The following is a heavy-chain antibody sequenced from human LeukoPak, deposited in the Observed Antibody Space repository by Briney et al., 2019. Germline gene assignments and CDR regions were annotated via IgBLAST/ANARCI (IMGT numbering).Heavy chain of an antibody. CDR3: ARASRDGYNQNFDH. CDR2: IDPSESYT. V-gene: IGHV5-10-1*01. D-gene: IGHD5-24*01. J-gene: IGHJ4*02. Sequence: GESLKISCKGSGYSFTSYWISWVRQMSGKGLEWMGKIDPSESYTNYSPSLQGHVTISTDKSINTAYLQWSSLKASDTAMYYCARASRDGYNQNFDHWGQGTLVTVSS. CDR1: GYSFTSYW.